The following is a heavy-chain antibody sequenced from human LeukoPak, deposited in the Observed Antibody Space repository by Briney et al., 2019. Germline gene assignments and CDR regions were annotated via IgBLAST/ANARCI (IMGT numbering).Heavy chain of an antibody. D-gene: IGHD2-15*01. CDR1: GFTFSDAW. CDR2: IKSKSDGGTI. V-gene: IGHV3-15*01. Sequence: GGSLRLSCVGSGFTFSDAWMSWVRQAPGKGLEWVGRIKSKSDGGTIDYAAPVKGRFTSSRDDSRNTLYLQMNSLKTEDTAVYYCTTRRQDGWWGQGTVLSLS. CDR3: TTRRQDGW. J-gene: IGHJ4*02.